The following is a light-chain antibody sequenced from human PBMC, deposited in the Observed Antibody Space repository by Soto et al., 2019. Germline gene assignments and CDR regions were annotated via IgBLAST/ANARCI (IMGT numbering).Light chain of an antibody. J-gene: IGKJ1*01. CDR3: QQYHNWPRT. V-gene: IGKV3-15*01. CDR1: QSMGSN. CDR2: GAS. Sequence: EIVMTQSPATLSVSPGERGTPSCRASQSMGSNLAWYQQKPGQAPRLLIYGASTRATGIPARFSGSGSGTEFTLTITSLQSEDFAVYYCQQYHNWPRTFGQGTKVDIK.